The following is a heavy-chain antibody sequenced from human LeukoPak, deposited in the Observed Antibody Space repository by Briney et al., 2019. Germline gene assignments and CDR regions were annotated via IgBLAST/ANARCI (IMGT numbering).Heavy chain of an antibody. CDR2: IKPKTDGETT. V-gene: IGHV3-15*07. Sequence: GGSLRLSCAASGFTFSNAYMNWVRQAPGRGLEWVGRIKPKTDGETTEYAAPVKGRFSISRDDSKNMLYLQMNSLKTEDTAVYYCITPLPYSAQGGQGTLVTVSS. CDR1: GFTFSNAY. CDR3: ITPLPYSAQ. D-gene: IGHD2-21*01. J-gene: IGHJ4*02.